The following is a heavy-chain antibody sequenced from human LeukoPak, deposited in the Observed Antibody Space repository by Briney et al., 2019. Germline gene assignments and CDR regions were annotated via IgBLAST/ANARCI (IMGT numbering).Heavy chain of an antibody. V-gene: IGHV3-33*08. D-gene: IGHD6-13*01. CDR1: GFTFSRNG. J-gene: IGHJ4*02. CDR2: IWYDGSNK. CDR3: VRWAADKSLDY. Sequence: GGSLRLSCAASGFTFSRNGMHWVRQAPGKGLEWVSAIWYDGSNKYYADSVKGRFTISRDNSKNTVYVQMNSLRVEDTAVYYCVRWAADKSLDYWGQGTLVTVS.